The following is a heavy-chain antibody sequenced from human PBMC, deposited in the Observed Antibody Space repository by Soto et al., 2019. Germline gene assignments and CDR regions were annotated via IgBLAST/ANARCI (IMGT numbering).Heavy chain of an antibody. CDR2: IYYSGST. CDR1: GGSISRYN. D-gene: IGHD6-19*01. Sequence: QVQLQESGPGLVMPSETLSLTCTVSGGSISRYNWSWLREPPGKGLEWIGYIYYSGSTNYNPSLKSRVSISVDTSKNQFSLKLSSVTAADTAVYYCASTAHSSGWYSGGFDYWGQGTLVTVSS. V-gene: IGHV4-59*01. CDR3: ASTAHSSGWYSGGFDY. J-gene: IGHJ4*02.